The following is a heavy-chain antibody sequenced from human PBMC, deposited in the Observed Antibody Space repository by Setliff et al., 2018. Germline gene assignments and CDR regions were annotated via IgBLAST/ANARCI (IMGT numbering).Heavy chain of an antibody. CDR2: ITSDGGTT. J-gene: IGHJ4*02. CDR1: GFTFSSHG. Sequence: PGGSLRLSCEGSGFTFSSHGMSWVRQAPAKGLEWVSTITSDGGTTWYADSVKGRFTIYRDNSKNILYLQMNSLRAEDTAVYYCAPHSRSSDWRALDYWGQGTLVTVSS. CDR3: APHSRSSDWRALDY. V-gene: IGHV3-23*01. D-gene: IGHD2-2*01.